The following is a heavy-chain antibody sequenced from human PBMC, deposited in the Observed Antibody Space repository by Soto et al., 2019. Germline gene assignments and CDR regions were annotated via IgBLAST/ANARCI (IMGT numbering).Heavy chain of an antibody. Sequence: QVTLEESGPTRVKPTQTLTLTCTFSGFSLATSGVGVGWVRQPPGKALERLALIYWDDDKRYSPSLRSRLTVTNDTARNQVVLTMNNMHPVDTATYYCAHRVGLQGNWNGGYFDFWGQGALVTVSS. CDR1: GFSLATSGVG. V-gene: IGHV2-5*02. D-gene: IGHD1-1*01. J-gene: IGHJ4*02. CDR2: IYWDDDK. CDR3: AHRVGLQGNWNGGYFDF.